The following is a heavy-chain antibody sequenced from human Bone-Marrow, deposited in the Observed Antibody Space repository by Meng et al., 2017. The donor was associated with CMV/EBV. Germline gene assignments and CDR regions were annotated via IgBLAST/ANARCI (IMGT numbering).Heavy chain of an antibody. V-gene: IGHV6-1*01. CDR2: TYYRSQWYN. Sequence: QVQLQQSGPGLVNASQTLSLTCAISGHSVPNYGAAWSWIRQSPSRGLEWLGRTYYRSQWYNEDPESMKGRITVTPDTSKNQFSLQLNALTPEDTAVYYCARDPPGDQGFDCWGQGTLVTVSS. J-gene: IGHJ4*02. D-gene: IGHD3-10*01. CDR1: GHSVPNYGAA. CDR3: ARDPPGDQGFDC.